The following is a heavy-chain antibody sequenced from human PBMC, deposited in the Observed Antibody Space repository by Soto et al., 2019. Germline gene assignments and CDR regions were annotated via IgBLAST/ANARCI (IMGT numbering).Heavy chain of an antibody. CDR1: GYTFTSYG. J-gene: IGHJ6*02. V-gene: IGHV1-18*01. Sequence: QVQLAQSGAEVKKPGASVKVSCKASGYTFTSYGISWVRQAPGQGLEWMGWISAYNGNTNYAQKLQGRVTMTTDTSTSTAYMELRSLRSDDTAVYYCARDMYSSGWYGGYYYGMDVWGQGTTVTVSS. CDR2: ISAYNGNT. D-gene: IGHD6-19*01. CDR3: ARDMYSSGWYGGYYYGMDV.